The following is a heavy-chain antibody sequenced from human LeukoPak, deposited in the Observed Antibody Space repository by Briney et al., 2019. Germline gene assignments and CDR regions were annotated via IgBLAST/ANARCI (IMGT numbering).Heavy chain of an antibody. CDR2: ISSDETNI. J-gene: IGHJ6*02. Sequence: GGSLRLSCATSGFTFSNYGMHWVRQAPGKGLEWVAVISSDETNIRYGDSVRGRFTVSRDNAKNTVYLQMNSLGADDTAVYYCARGRPSTPYRGTPRLMDVWGQGTTVTVSS. CDR1: GFTFSNYG. D-gene: IGHD3-10*01. CDR3: ARGRPSTPYRGTPRLMDV. V-gene: IGHV3-30*03.